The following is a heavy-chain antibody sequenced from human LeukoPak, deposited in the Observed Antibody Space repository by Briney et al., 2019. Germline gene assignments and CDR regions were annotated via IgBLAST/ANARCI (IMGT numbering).Heavy chain of an antibody. J-gene: IGHJ4*02. CDR1: GFTFSDYS. V-gene: IGHV3-30*18. CDR3: AKGRVAGTIDY. Sequence: GGSLRLSCAASGFTFSDYSMNWVRQAPGKGLEWVAVISYDGSNKYYADSVKGRFTISRDNSKNTLYLQMNSLRAEDTAVYYCAKGRVAGTIDYWGQGTLVTVSS. CDR2: ISYDGSNK. D-gene: IGHD6-19*01.